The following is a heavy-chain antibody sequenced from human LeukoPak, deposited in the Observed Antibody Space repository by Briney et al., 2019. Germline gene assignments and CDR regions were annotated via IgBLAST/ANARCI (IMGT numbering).Heavy chain of an antibody. D-gene: IGHD4-11*01. CDR1: GGTFSSYA. Sequence: SVKVSCKASGGTFSSYAISWVRQVPGQGLEWMGGIIPIFGTVNYAQKFQGRVTITADESTSTAYMELSSLRSEDTAVYYCARVPTVTTDYYYYMDVWGKGTTVTVSS. V-gene: IGHV1-69*13. CDR3: ARVPTVTTDYYYYMDV. J-gene: IGHJ6*03. CDR2: IIPIFGTV.